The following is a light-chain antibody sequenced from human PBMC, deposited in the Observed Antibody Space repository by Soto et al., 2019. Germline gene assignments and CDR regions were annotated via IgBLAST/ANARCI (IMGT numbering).Light chain of an antibody. CDR3: QQYVTSSPRT. V-gene: IGKV3-15*01. J-gene: IGKJ1*01. Sequence: EIVMTQSPATLSLSPGESVTISCRASQSVSSKLAWYQQKPGQAPRLLLYGASTRATGIPARFSGSGSGTELTLTISSLQSEDCAVYYCQQYVTSSPRTFGQGTKVDIK. CDR1: QSVSSK. CDR2: GAS.